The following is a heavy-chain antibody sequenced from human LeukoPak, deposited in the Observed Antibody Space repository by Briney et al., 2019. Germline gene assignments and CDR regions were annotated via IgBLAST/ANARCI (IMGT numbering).Heavy chain of an antibody. D-gene: IGHD3-22*01. CDR1: GFTFRSYW. J-gene: IGHJ4*02. CDR2: INTDGSST. CDR3: ARGRGIYYDSSGYYYLDY. Sequence: GGSLRLSCAASGFTFRSYWMHWVRQAPGKGRVWVSRINTDGSSTSYADSVKGRFTISRDNAKNTLYLQMNSPRADEDTAVYYCARGRGIYYDSSGYYYLDYWGQGTLVTVSP. V-gene: IGHV3-74*01.